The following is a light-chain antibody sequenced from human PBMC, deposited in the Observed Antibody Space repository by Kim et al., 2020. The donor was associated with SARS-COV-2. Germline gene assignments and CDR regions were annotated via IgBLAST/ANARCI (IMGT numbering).Light chain of an antibody. V-gene: IGKV3-11*01. CDR1: QGVSNY. CDR2: DAS. Sequence: EIVLTQSPATLSLSPGERATLSCRTSQGVSNYLAWYQQRPGQAPRLLIDDASHRATGVPARFSGSGSGTDFTLTNTTLEPEDFAIYYCQQRDSWPPTFGQGTRMEIK. J-gene: IGKJ5*01. CDR3: QQRDSWPPT.